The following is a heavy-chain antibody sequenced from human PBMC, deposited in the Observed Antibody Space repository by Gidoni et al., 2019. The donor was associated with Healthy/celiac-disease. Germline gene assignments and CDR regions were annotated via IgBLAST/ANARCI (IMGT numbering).Heavy chain of an antibody. V-gene: IGHV3-30*18. CDR2: ISYDGSNK. D-gene: IGHD1-26*01. J-gene: IGHJ4*02. CDR3: AKGEGAPF. Sequence: VISYDGSNKYYADSVKGRFTISRDNSKNTLYLQMNSLRAEDTAVYYCAKGEGAPFWGQGTLVTVSS.